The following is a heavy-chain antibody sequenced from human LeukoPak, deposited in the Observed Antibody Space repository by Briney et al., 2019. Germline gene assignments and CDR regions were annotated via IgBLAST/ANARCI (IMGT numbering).Heavy chain of an antibody. CDR2: IIPIFGTA. V-gene: IGHV1-69*01. Sequence: SVKVSCKASGGTFSSYAISWVRQAPGQGLEWMGGIIPIFGTANYAQKFQGRVTITADESTSTAYMELSSLRSEDTAVYYCARLMFTVITDYYYYMDVWGKGTTVTVS. CDR1: GGTFSSYA. J-gene: IGHJ6*03. CDR3: ARLMFTVITDYYYYMDV. D-gene: IGHD4-11*01.